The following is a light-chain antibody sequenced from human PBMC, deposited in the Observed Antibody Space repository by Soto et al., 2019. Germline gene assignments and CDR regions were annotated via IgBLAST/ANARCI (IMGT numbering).Light chain of an antibody. V-gene: IGLV1-51*01. J-gene: IGLJ2*01. CDR3: ATWDHSLSAGI. CDR2: DNN. CDR1: SSNIGTNF. Sequence: QSVLTQPPSVSAAPGQQVTISCSGSSSNIGTNFVSWYQQVPGSAPKLLFYDNNKRPSGIPDRFSASKSATSATLGITGLQTADEAYYYCATWDHSLSAGIFGGGTKVTVL.